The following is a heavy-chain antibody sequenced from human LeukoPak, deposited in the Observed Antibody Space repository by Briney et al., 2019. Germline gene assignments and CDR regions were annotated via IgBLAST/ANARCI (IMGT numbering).Heavy chain of an antibody. CDR1: GGSFSGYY. CDR3: ARHLTNYYHYFDY. V-gene: IGHV4-34*01. CDR2: INHSGST. D-gene: IGHD3-22*01. Sequence: SETLSLTCAVYGGSFSGYYWSWIRQPPGKGLEWIGEINHSGSTNYNPSLKSRVTISVDTSKNQFSLKLSSVTAADTAVYYCARHLTNYYHYFDYWGQGTLVTVSS. J-gene: IGHJ4*02.